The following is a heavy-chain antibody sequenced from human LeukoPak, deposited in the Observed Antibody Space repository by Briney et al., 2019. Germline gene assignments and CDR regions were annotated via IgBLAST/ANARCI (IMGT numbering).Heavy chain of an antibody. Sequence: PGGSLRLSCAASGFTFSSYWMHWVRQAPGKGLVWVSRINSDGSSTSYADSVKGRFTISRDNAKNTLYLQMNSLRAEDTAVYYCARDRLVCADGSCSTFDYWGQGTLVTVSS. V-gene: IGHV3-74*01. D-gene: IGHD2-15*01. J-gene: IGHJ4*02. CDR3: ARDRLVCADGSCSTFDY. CDR2: INSDGSST. CDR1: GFTFSSYW.